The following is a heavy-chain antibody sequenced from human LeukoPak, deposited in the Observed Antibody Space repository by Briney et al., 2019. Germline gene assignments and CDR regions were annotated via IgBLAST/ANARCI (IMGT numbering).Heavy chain of an antibody. V-gene: IGHV3-30*18. CDR2: ISYDGSKK. Sequence: GGSLRLSCAVSGFTFSTYGMHGVHGARGRGLEVAAVISYDGSKKFYADSGKGRFTISRDNSKNTLYLQMNSLRAEDTAVYYCAKDRGCSSTSCYGDYYGMDVWGQGTTVTVSS. J-gene: IGHJ6*02. CDR3: AKDRGCSSTSCYGDYYGMDV. CDR1: GFTFSTYG. D-gene: IGHD2-2*01.